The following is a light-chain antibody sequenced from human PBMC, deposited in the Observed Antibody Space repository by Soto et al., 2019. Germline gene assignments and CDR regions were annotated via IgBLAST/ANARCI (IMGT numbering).Light chain of an antibody. J-gene: IGKJ5*01. CDR1: LSVSSY. V-gene: IGKV3-11*01. CDR3: QQRQYWPPIT. Sequence: RQAAPTLSLSPRERATLSCRTSLSVSSYLAWYQQKPGQAPRLLIYDASNRATGIPARFTGSGSGTDFNLTISTLEPEDFAVYYRQQRQYWPPITFAQGTR. CDR2: DAS.